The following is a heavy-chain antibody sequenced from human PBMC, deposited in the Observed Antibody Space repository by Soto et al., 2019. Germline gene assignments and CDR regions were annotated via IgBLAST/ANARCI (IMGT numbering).Heavy chain of an antibody. Sequence: LSLTCTVSGGSISSSYYWGWIRQPPGKGLEWIGSIYYSGTTYYNPSLKSRVTISVDTSKNQFSLKLSSVTAADTAVYYCATTYYFGSGSGYWGQGTLVTVSS. CDR2: IYYSGTT. CDR1: GGSISSSYY. J-gene: IGHJ4*02. V-gene: IGHV4-39*01. D-gene: IGHD3-10*01. CDR3: ATTYYFGSGSGY.